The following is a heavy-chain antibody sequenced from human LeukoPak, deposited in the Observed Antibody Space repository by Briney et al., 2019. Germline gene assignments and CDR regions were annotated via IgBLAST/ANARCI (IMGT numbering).Heavy chain of an antibody. D-gene: IGHD5-24*01. V-gene: IGHV1-69*13. CDR2: IIPIFGTA. CDR1: GGTFISYA. CDR3: ARVALGRRWLPSSYYYGMDV. J-gene: IGHJ6*02. Sequence: ASVKVSCKASGGTFISYAISWVRQAPGQGLEWMGGIIPIFGTANYAQKFQGRVTITADESTSTAYMELSSLRSEDTAVYYCARVALGRRWLPSSYYYGMDVWGQGTTVTVSS.